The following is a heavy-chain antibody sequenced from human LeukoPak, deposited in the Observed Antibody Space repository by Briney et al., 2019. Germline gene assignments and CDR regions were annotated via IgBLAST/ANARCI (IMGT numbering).Heavy chain of an antibody. D-gene: IGHD3-10*01. CDR1: GFTLNSYS. CDR3: ARGGAFYGSGIYFFDY. J-gene: IGHJ4*02. V-gene: IGHV3-21*01. CDR2: ISTTSYYI. Sequence: GGSLRLSCAASGFTLNSYSMTWVRQAPGKGLEWVSSISTTSYYIYYADSVKGRFTISRDNAKNSLSLQLSSLRAEDTAVYYCARGGAFYGSGIYFFDYWGQGTPVTVSS.